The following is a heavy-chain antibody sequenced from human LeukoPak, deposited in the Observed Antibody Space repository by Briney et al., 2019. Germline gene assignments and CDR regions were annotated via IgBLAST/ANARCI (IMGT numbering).Heavy chain of an antibody. D-gene: IGHD3-10*01. J-gene: IGHJ6*02. CDR3: ARVGITMVRGVTTYYYYYGMDV. CDR2: MNPNSGNT. Sequence: ASVKVSCKASGYTFTSYDINWVRQATGQGLEWMRWMNPNSGNTGYAQKFQGRVTMTRNTSISTAYMELSSLRSEDTAVYYCARVGITMVRGVTTYYYYYGMDVWGQGTTVTVSS. V-gene: IGHV1-8*01. CDR1: GYTFTSYD.